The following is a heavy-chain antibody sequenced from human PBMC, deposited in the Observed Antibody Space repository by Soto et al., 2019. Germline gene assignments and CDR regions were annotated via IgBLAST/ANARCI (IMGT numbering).Heavy chain of an antibody. D-gene: IGHD4-17*01. Sequence: GESLKISCKGSGYSFTSYWIGWVRQMPGKGLEWMGIIYPGDSDTRYSPSFQGQVTISADKSISTAYLQWSSLKASDTAMYYCARLPSYGDYATNNWFDPWGQGTLVTVSS. CDR3: ARLPSYGDYATNNWFDP. CDR1: GYSFTSYW. CDR2: IYPGDSDT. V-gene: IGHV5-51*01. J-gene: IGHJ5*02.